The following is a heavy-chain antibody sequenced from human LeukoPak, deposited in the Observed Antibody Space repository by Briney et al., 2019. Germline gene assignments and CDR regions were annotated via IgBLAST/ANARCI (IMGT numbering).Heavy chain of an antibody. CDR3: AREQADFWSGYRYYYGMDV. V-gene: IGHV3-21*04. D-gene: IGHD3-3*01. J-gene: IGHJ6*02. CDR1: GFTFSSYS. Sequence: GGSLRLSCAASGFTFSSYSMNWVRQAPGKGLEWVSSISSSSSYIYYADSVKGRFTISRDNAKNSLYLQMNSLRAEDTAVYYCAREQADFWSGYRYYYGMDVWGQGTTVTVSS. CDR2: ISSSSSYI.